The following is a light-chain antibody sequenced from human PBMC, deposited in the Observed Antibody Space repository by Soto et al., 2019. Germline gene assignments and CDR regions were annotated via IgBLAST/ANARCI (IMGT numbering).Light chain of an antibody. Sequence: NSTDVGRYNYVSWYQQHPGKAPKLMVYDVSNRPSWVSNRFSGSKSGITASLTISGLQAEDEADYYCTSYTSDSTYVFGTGTKVTVL. J-gene: IGLJ1*01. CDR2: DVS. V-gene: IGLV2-14*04. CDR3: TSYTSDSTYV. CDR1: STDVGRYNY.